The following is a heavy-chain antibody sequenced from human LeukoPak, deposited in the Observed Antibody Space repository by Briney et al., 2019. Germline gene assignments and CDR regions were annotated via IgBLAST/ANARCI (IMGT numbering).Heavy chain of an antibody. CDR3: ASARESCIGSTCYEYFHH. V-gene: IGHV3-23*03. J-gene: IGHJ1*01. Sequence: GGSLRLSCADSGFTFSSYAMTWVRQAPGRGLEWVSVFYSPGSTYYADSVHGRFTISRDNSLNTLFLQMNSLRVEDTAVYYCASARESCIGSTCYEYFHHWGQGTPLTVSS. D-gene: IGHD2-2*01. CDR2: FYSPGST. CDR1: GFTFSSYA.